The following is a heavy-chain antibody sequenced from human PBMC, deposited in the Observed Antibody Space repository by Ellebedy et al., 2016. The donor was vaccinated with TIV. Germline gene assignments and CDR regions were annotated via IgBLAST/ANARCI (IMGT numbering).Heavy chain of an antibody. V-gene: IGHV4-39*01. J-gene: IGHJ4*02. CDR1: GGSVSSTRSY. CDR2: VYYRGSP. Sequence: MPSETLSLTCSVSGGSVSSTRSYWAWLRQPPGKGLEYIGSVYYRGSPYYNPSFKSRVTISADTSKNQFSLNLRTVTAADTSVYYCARTDPWQPIDDWGQGILVSVSS. CDR3: ARTDPWQPIDD. D-gene: IGHD2-21*02.